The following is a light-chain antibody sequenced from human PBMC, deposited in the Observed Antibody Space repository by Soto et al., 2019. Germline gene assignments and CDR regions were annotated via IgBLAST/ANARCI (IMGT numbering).Light chain of an antibody. V-gene: IGKV1-39*01. CDR1: QSINSY. J-gene: IGKJ1*01. Sequence: DIQMTQSPSSQSASVGDRVTITCRASQSINSYLNWYQQKPGKAPKLLIYAASSLQSGVPSRFSGSGSETDFTLTITSLQPDDFATYYCQQSFSTPPTFGQGTRVEI. CDR2: AAS. CDR3: QQSFSTPPT.